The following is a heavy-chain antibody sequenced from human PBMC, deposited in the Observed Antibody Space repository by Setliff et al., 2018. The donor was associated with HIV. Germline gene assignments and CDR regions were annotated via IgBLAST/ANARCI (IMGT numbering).Heavy chain of an antibody. CDR1: GFTFSGSA. CDR3: AVSPDGDCATTECANWFDP. J-gene: IGHJ5*02. D-gene: IGHD4-17*01. Sequence: GGSLRLSCSASGFTFSGSAMHWVRQASGKGLEWVGRIKTKPNSYATAHAESVKGRFTISRDDSQNTAYLQMNSLRTEDTAVYFCAVSPDGDCATTECANWFDPWGQGTQVTVSS. CDR2: IKTKPNSYAT. V-gene: IGHV3-73*01.